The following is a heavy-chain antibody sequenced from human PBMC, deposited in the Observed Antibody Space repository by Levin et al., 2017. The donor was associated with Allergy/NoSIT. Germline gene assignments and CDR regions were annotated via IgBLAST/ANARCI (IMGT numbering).Heavy chain of an antibody. Sequence: GGSLRLSCEASGFTFPGYAMSWVRQAPGKGLEWVSAISVSGDKTYYADFVKGRFTISRDNSKDTLYLEMNSLRVEDTALYYCAKRREGPTLSGTFFGSWGQGTLVTVAS. D-gene: IGHD6-13*01. CDR2: ISVSGDKT. V-gene: IGHV3-23*01. CDR3: AKRREGPTLSGTFFGS. CDR1: GFTFPGYA. J-gene: IGHJ4*02.